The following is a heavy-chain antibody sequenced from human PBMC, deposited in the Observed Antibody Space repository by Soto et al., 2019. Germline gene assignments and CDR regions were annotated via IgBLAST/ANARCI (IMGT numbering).Heavy chain of an antibody. CDR3: ARENGVAGIHY. D-gene: IGHD6-19*01. CDR2: IIPILGIA. J-gene: IGHJ4*02. V-gene: IGHV1-69*08. Sequence: QVQLVQSGAEVKKPGSSVKVSCKASGGTFSSYTISWVRQAPGQGLEWMGRIIPILGIANYAQKFQGRVTINADKATSPAHMELSSLRSEDTAVYYCARENGVAGIHYWGQGTLVTVSS. CDR1: GGTFSSYT.